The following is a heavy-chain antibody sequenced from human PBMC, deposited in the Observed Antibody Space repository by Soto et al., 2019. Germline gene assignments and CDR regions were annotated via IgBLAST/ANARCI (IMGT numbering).Heavy chain of an antibody. CDR3: ARRGYCSGGSCYSGNYYYYMDV. J-gene: IGHJ6*03. D-gene: IGHD2-15*01. CDR1: GGSISSYY. CDR2: IYYSGST. V-gene: IGHV4-59*01. Sequence: QVQLQESGPGLVKPSETLSLTCTVSGGSISSYYWSWIRQPPGKGLEWIGYIYYSGSTNYNPSLKSRVTISVDTSKNQFSLKLSSVTAADTAVYYCARRGYCSGGSCYSGNYYYYMDVWGKGTTVTVSS.